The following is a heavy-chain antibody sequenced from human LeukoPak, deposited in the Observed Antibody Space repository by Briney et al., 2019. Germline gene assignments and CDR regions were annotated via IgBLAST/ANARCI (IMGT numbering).Heavy chain of an antibody. D-gene: IGHD5-18*01. CDR1: GGSIGSYY. CDR2: IYYSGTT. V-gene: IGHV4-59*08. CDR3: ARHLKTDMVKAHFDY. J-gene: IGHJ4*02. Sequence: PSETLSLTCTISGGSIGSYYWSWIRQPPGKGLGWIGYIYYSGTTNYNPSLKSRVTISVDTSKNQFSLKLSSVTAADTAVYYCARHLKTDMVKAHFDYWGQGTLVTVSS.